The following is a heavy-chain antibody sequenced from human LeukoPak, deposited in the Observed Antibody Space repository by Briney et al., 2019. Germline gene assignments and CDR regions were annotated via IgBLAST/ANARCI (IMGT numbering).Heavy chain of an antibody. V-gene: IGHV3-11*04. CDR1: GFTFSDYY. CDR2: ISGSGSTI. D-gene: IGHD3-10*01. Sequence: PGGSLRLSCAASGFTFSDYYMSWVRQAPGKGLEWVSYISGSGSTIYYSDSVKGRFTLSRGNAKNSLYLQMNSLRAEDTAVYFCAREDYYYASGVWGQGTLVTVSS. J-gene: IGHJ4*02. CDR3: AREDYYYASGV.